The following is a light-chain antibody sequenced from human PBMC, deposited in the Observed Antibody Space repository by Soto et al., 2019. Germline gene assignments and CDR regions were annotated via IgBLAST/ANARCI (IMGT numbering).Light chain of an antibody. CDR1: QSISSSY. V-gene: IGKV3-20*01. J-gene: IGKJ2*01. CDR2: GAS. CDR3: QSRDT. Sequence: DIVLTQSPGTLSLSPGERAALSCRASQSISSSYLAWYQQKPGQAPRLLIYGASSRATGIPDRFSGSGSGTDFPLTISRLEPEDFAVYYCQSRDTFGQGTKLEIK.